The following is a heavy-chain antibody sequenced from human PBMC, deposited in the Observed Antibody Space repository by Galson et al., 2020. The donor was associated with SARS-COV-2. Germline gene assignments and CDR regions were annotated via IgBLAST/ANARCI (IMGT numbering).Heavy chain of an antibody. V-gene: IGHV3-48*04. Sequence: GGSLRLSCAASGFTFSIYSMNWVRQAPGKGLEWVASIGSSSSPVHYSDSVEGRFTISRDNAKNSLYLQMSSLRAEDTAVYYCARGSTSSFNCFDSWGQGTLVTVSS. CDR2: IGSSSSPV. CDR3: ARGSTSSFNCFDS. D-gene: IGHD6-6*01. J-gene: IGHJ5*01. CDR1: GFTFSIYS.